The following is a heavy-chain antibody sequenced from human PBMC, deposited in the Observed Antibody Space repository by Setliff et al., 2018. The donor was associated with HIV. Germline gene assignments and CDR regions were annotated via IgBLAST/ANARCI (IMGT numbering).Heavy chain of an antibody. CDR2: IYPGDSDT. V-gene: IGHV5-51*01. Sequence: PGESLTISCQASGYKFYTSWIGWVRQMPGKGLEWMGIIYPGDSDTRYSPSFQGHVAFSVDTSISTAYLHWSSLKASDTAMYYCARHGYNDSRGYFDYWGQGALVTVSS. CDR1: GYKFYTSW. D-gene: IGHD3-22*01. J-gene: IGHJ4*02. CDR3: ARHGYNDSRGYFDY.